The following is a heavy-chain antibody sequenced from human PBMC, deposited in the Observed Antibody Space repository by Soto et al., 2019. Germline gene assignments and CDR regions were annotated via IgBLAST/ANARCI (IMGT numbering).Heavy chain of an antibody. V-gene: IGHV4-59*08. CDR2: IYSSGTT. Sequence: QVQLQESGPGLVKPSETLSLTCSVSDGSISGLYWTWVRQPPGKGLEWIGWIYSSGTTNYNPSLKSRVTISVDTSKNQFSLKLNSVTAADTAIYYCARLRIHYFMDARGKGTTVTVSS. D-gene: IGHD4-17*01. CDR3: ARLRIHYFMDA. J-gene: IGHJ6*03. CDR1: DGSISGLY.